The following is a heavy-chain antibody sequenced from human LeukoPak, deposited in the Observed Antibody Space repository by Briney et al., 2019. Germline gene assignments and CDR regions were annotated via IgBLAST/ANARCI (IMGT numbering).Heavy chain of an antibody. V-gene: IGHV3-11*01. CDR3: ANGGTSYYYYMDV. CDR2: ISSSGSTI. CDR1: GFTFSDYY. D-gene: IGHD3-16*01. Sequence: GGSLRLSCAASGFTFSDYYVSRIRQAPGKGLEWVSYISSSGSTIYYADSVKGRFTISRDNAKNSLYLQMNSLRAEDTAVYYCANGGTSYYYYMDVWGKGTTVTVSS. J-gene: IGHJ6*03.